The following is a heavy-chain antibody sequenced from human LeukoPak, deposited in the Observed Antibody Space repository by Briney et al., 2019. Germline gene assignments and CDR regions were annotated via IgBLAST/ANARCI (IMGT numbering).Heavy chain of an antibody. CDR2: ISSSSTYI. D-gene: IGHD3-22*01. CDR1: GFTFSIYT. J-gene: IGHJ4*02. V-gene: IGHV3-21*01. CDR3: ARDLYYDSSGYTFDY. Sequence: PGRSLRLSCAASGFTFSIYTMNWVRQAPGKGLEWVSSISSSSTYIYYADSVQGRFTISRDNAKNSLYLQMSSLRVEDTAVYYCARDLYYDSSGYTFDYWGQGTLVTVSS.